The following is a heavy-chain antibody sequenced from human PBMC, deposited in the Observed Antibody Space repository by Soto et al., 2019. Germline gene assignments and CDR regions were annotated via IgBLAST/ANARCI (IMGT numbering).Heavy chain of an antibody. CDR3: ARGHDFWSGYYNWFDP. CDR1: GYTFTSYA. D-gene: IGHD3-3*01. Sequence: QVQLVQSGAEEKKPGASVKVSCKASGYTFTSYAMHWVRQAPGQRLEWMGWINAGNGNTKYSQKFQGRVTITRDTSASTANMELSSLRSEDTAVYYCARGHDFWSGYYNWFDPWGQGTLVTVSS. V-gene: IGHV1-3*05. J-gene: IGHJ5*02. CDR2: INAGNGNT.